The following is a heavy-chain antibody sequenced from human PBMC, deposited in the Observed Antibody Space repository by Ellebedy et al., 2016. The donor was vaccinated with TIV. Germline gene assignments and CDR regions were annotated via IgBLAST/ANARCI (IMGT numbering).Heavy chain of an antibody. J-gene: IGHJ5*02. Sequence: PGGSLRLSCAASGFTFRTYGFHWVRQAPGKGLEWVAFLRYDRSNEYYADSVKGRFAISRENFRSTIYLQMDSLTPEDTAVYYCARDVTSQGPGRGWFDPWGQGTLVTVSS. D-gene: IGHD3-10*01. CDR3: ARDVTSQGPGRGWFDP. V-gene: IGHV3-30*02. CDR2: LRYDRSNE. CDR1: GFTFRTYG.